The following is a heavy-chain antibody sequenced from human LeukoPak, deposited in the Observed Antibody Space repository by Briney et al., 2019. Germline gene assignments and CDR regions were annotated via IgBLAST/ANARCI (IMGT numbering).Heavy chain of an antibody. CDR2: IYYSGST. D-gene: IGHD1-1*01. CDR1: GGSISSSSYY. Sequence: SETLSLTCTVSGGSISSSSYYWGWIRQPPGKGLEWIGSIYYSGSTYYNPSLKSRVTISVDTSKNQFSLKLSSVTAADTAVYYCARVAFLHGYRLLYYFDYWGQGTLVTVSS. V-gene: IGHV4-39*07. J-gene: IGHJ4*02. CDR3: ARVAFLHGYRLLYYFDY.